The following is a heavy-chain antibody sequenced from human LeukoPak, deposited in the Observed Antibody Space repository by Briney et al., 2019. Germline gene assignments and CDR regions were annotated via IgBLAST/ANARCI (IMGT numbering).Heavy chain of an antibody. CDR3: ARDFRPLLFLNWFDP. Sequence: SETLSLTCTDSGVSVSSGSFYWSWVRQPPGKGLEWIGYIYYSGSTNYNPSLKSRVTISVDTSKNQFSLKLSSVTAADTAVYYCARDFRPLLFLNWFDPWGQGTLVTVSS. CDR2: IYYSGST. D-gene: IGHD2-15*01. CDR1: GVSVSSGSFY. J-gene: IGHJ5*02. V-gene: IGHV4-61*01.